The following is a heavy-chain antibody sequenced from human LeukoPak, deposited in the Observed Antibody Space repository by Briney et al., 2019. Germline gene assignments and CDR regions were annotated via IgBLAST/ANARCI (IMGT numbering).Heavy chain of an antibody. CDR3: ARAGSGYKTGYYYYGMDV. Sequence: ASVKVSCKASGYTFTGYYIHWVRQAPGQGLEWMGWINPNSGGTNYAQKFQGRVTMTRDTSISTAYMELSRLRSDDTAVYYCARAGSGYKTGYYYYGMDVWGQGTTVTVSS. CDR1: GYTFTGYY. CDR2: INPNSGGT. J-gene: IGHJ6*02. D-gene: IGHD5-18*01. V-gene: IGHV1-2*02.